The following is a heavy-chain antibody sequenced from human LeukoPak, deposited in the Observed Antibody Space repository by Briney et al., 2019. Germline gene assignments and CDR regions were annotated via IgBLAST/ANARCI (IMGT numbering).Heavy chain of an antibody. CDR3: ARDMGGYFDP. D-gene: IGHD1-26*01. CDR1: GFTFSSYE. Sequence: GGSLRLSCAASGFTFSSYEMNWVRQVPGKGLEWVSYISSSGSTIYYADSVKGRFTISRDNAKNPLYLQMNSLRAEDTAVYYCARDMGGYFDPWGRGTLVTVSS. CDR2: ISSSGSTI. J-gene: IGHJ2*01. V-gene: IGHV3-48*03.